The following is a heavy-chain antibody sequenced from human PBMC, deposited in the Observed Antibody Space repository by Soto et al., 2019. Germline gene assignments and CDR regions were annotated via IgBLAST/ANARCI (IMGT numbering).Heavy chain of an antibody. Sequence: GESLKRSCKGSGYIFTDHCIVWVRQMAVKGLEWVGIICPGYSNIIYSPSVQGQVTISADMSISTAYLQWSSLKASDTAMYYCARHVMGARWWVDEPLWGQGTLVTVSS. V-gene: IGHV5-51*01. D-gene: IGHD2-15*01. CDR3: ARHVMGARWWVDEPL. CDR1: GYIFTDHC. J-gene: IGHJ4*02. CDR2: ICPGYSNI.